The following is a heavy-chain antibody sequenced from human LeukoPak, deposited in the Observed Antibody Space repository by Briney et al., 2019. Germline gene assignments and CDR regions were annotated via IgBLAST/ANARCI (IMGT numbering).Heavy chain of an antibody. J-gene: IGHJ6*03. D-gene: IGHD6-13*01. CDR3: AREGIAAAGTEYYFYYYMDV. CDR2: IYTSGST. V-gene: IGHV4-61*02. CDR1: GGSISSGSYY. Sequence: SQTLSLTCTVSGGSISSGSYYWSWIRQPAGNGLEWIGRIYTSGSTNYNPSLKSRVTISVDTSKNQFSLKLSSVTAADTAVYYCAREGIAAAGTEYYFYYYMDVWGKGTTVTISS.